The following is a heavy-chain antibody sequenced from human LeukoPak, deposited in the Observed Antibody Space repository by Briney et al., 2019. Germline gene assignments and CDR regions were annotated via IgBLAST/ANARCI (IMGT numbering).Heavy chain of an antibody. CDR2: INPNSGGT. CDR3: ARPEALYICDY. Sequence: ASVKVSSKASGYTFTGYYMRWVRQAPGQGLEWMGWINPNSGGTNYAQKFQGRVTMTRDTSISTAYMELSRLRSDDTAVYYCARPEALYICDYWGQGTLVTVSS. D-gene: IGHD2-2*01. V-gene: IGHV1-2*02. CDR1: GYTFTGYY. J-gene: IGHJ4*02.